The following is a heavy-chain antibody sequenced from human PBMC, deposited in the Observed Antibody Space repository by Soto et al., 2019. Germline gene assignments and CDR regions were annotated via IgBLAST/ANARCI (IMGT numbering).Heavy chain of an antibody. V-gene: IGHV3-74*01. CDR2: INSDGSST. CDR1: GFTFSSYW. CDR3: VRKSLVVAAATREDY. Sequence: EVQLVESGGGLVQPGGSLRLSCAASGFTFSSYWMHWVRQAPGKGLVWVSRINSDGSSTSYADSVKGRFTISRDNAKHTMYLQMNSLRAEDTAVYYCVRKSLVVAAATREDYWGQGTLVTVSS. J-gene: IGHJ4*02. D-gene: IGHD2-15*01.